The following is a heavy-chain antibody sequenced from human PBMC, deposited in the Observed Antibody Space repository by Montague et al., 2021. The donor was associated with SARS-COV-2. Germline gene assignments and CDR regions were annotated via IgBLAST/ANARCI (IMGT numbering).Heavy chain of an antibody. CDR3: ARDPTRQPLSYPIVDYYYSIDV. CDR1: GGSISSSNYY. V-gene: IGHV4-39*07. Sequence: SETLSLTCTVSGGSISSSNYYWVWIRQAPGKGLDGIGSIYYSRSTYYNLSLKSRVTISVDTSKNQFSLKLSSVTAADTAVYYCARDPTRQPLSYPIVDYYYSIDVWGQGTMVTVSS. D-gene: IGHD2-21*01. CDR2: IYYSRST. J-gene: IGHJ6*02.